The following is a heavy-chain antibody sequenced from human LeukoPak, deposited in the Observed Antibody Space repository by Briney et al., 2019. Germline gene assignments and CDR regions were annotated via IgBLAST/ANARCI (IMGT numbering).Heavy chain of an antibody. J-gene: IGHJ3*02. Sequence: GGSLRLSCAASGFTFSSYSMNWVRQAPGKGLEWASYISSSSSTIYYADSVKGRFTISRDNAKNSLYLQMNSLRAEDMAVYYCARAGDSSGYFYRNAFDIWGQGTMVTVSS. CDR1: GFTFSSYS. CDR2: ISSSSSTI. V-gene: IGHV3-48*04. CDR3: ARAGDSSGYFYRNAFDI. D-gene: IGHD3-22*01.